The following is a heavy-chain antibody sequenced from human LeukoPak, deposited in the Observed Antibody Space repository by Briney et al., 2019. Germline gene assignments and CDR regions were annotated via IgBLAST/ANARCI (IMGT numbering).Heavy chain of an antibody. V-gene: IGHV3-30-3*01. Sequence: GGSLRLSCAASGFTLSEYPMHWVRQAPGKGLEWVALITYDGSKKDYADSVKGRFTISRDNSKNTLSLQINSLRPEDTAVYYCARDGGIFGVLTGHFDYWGQGTLVTVSS. CDR2: ITYDGSKK. J-gene: IGHJ4*02. D-gene: IGHD3-3*01. CDR3: ARDGGIFGVLTGHFDY. CDR1: GFTLSEYP.